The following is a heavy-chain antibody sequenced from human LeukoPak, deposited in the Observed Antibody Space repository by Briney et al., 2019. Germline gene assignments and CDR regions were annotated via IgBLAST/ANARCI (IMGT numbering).Heavy chain of an antibody. D-gene: IGHD4-17*01. CDR1: GFTFSSYG. J-gene: IGHJ4*02. V-gene: IGHV3-30*03. Sequence: PGGSLRLSCAASGFTFSSYGMHWVRQAPGKGLEWVAVISYDGSNKYYADSVKGRFTISRDNSKNTLYLQMNSLRAEDTAVYYCARDFSYGDYYGLFDYWGQGTLVTVSS. CDR2: ISYDGSNK. CDR3: ARDFSYGDYYGLFDY.